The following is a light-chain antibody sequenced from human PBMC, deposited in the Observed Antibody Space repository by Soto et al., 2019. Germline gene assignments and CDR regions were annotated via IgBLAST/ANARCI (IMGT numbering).Light chain of an antibody. CDR3: SSYTSSSTLYV. CDR2: EVS. CDR1: SSDVGGYNY. V-gene: IGLV2-14*01. J-gene: IGLJ1*01. Sequence: QSVLTQPASVSGSPGQSITISCTGTSSDVGGYNYVSWYQQHPGKAPKLIIYEVSNRPSGVSNRFSGSKSGDTVSLTISGLHAEDEADYYCSSYTSSSTLYVFGTGTKLTVL.